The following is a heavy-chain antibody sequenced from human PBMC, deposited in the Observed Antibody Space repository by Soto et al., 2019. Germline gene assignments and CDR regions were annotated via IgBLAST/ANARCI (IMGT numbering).Heavy chain of an antibody. D-gene: IGHD1-1*01. CDR2: IKPGGSAK. V-gene: IGHV3-7*01. Sequence: GGSLRLSCAASGFTFSDYYMNWVRQAPGKGLEWVANIKPGGSAKYYADSVRGRFTISRDNAKNSVNLQMDSLRAEDTALYYCLASGTASSWGQGTLVTVSS. CDR3: LASGTASS. J-gene: IGHJ5*02. CDR1: GFTFSDYY.